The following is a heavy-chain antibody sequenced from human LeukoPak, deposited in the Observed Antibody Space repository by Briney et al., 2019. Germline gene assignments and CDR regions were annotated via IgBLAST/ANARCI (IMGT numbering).Heavy chain of an antibody. J-gene: IGHJ4*02. V-gene: IGHV4-59*01. CDR2: IYYSGST. Sequence: SETLSLTCTVSGGSISSYYWSWIRQPPGKGLEWIGYIYYSGSTNYNPSLKSRVTISVDTSKNQFSLKLSSVTAADTAIYYCAKGYFDWLSVPAYWGQGTLVTVSS. D-gene: IGHD3-9*01. CDR1: GGSISSYY. CDR3: AKGYFDWLSVPAY.